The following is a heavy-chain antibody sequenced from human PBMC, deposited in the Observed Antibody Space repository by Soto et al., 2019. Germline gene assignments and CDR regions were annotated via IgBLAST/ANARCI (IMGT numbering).Heavy chain of an antibody. CDR3: AVYSYGPAFDY. J-gene: IGHJ4*02. CDR1: GGSISSSSYY. CDR2: IYYSGST. V-gene: IGHV4-39*01. D-gene: IGHD5-18*01. Sequence: SETLSLTCTVSGGSISSSSYYWGWIRQPPGKGLEWIGNIYYSGSTYYNPSLKSRVTISVDTSKNQFSLKLSSVTAADTAVYYCAVYSYGPAFDYWGQGTLVTVSS.